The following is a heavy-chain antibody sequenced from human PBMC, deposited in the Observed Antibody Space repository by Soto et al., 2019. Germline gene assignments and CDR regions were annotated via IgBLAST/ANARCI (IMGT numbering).Heavy chain of an antibody. CDR1: GLSLNNGKLG. J-gene: IGHJ5*02. V-gene: IGHV2-26*01. CDR3: AHITDCSRTDCYLASFDP. CDR2: IFSSDDK. D-gene: IGHD2-2*01. Sequence: SGPTLVNPTETLTLTCTVSGLSLNNGKLGVSWIHQPPGKALEWLAHIFSSDDKSYSTSLRSRVTISKDTSRSQVVLAMTNLDPRDLGTYYCAHITDCSRTDCYLASFDPWGQGTLVTASS.